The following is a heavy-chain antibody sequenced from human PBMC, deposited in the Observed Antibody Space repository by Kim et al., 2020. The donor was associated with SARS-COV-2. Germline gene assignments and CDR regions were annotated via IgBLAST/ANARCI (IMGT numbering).Heavy chain of an antibody. V-gene: IGHV5-10-1*01. CDR1: GYSFTSYW. D-gene: IGHD2-2*01. J-gene: IGHJ2*01. Sequence: GESLKISCKGSGYSFTSYWISWVRQMPGKGLEWMGRIDPSDSYTNYSPSFQGHVTISADKSISTAYLQWSSLKASDTAMYYCARSRVPPDIVVVPDRWWYFDLWGRGTLVTVSS. CDR2: IDPSDSYT. CDR3: ARSRVPPDIVVVPDRWWYFDL.